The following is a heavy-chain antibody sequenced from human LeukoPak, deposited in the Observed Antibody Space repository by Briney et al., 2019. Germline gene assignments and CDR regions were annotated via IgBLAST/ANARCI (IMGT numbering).Heavy chain of an antibody. CDR2: IYSSGST. CDR3: VRSYTYCFDP. CDR1: GGSISSYY. J-gene: IGHJ5*02. D-gene: IGHD3-16*01. V-gene: IGHV4-4*09. Sequence: PSETLSLTCTVSGGSISSYYWNWIRQSPGKGLEWIGYIYSSGSTTYNPSLKSRVTISVDTSKNQFSLKLSSVTAADTAVYYCVRSYTYCFDPWGQGTLVSVSS.